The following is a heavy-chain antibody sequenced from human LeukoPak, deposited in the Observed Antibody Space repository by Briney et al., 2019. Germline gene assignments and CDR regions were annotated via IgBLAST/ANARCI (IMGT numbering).Heavy chain of an antibody. CDR1: GFTFNTYA. Sequence: GGSLRLSCAASGFTFNTYAMHWVRQAPGKGLEWVAVISYDGSDEYYADSVKGRFTISRDNSKNTLYLQMNSLRPEDTAVYYCARGFLGNSFDFWGQGTLVTVSS. D-gene: IGHD2-15*01. J-gene: IGHJ4*02. CDR3: ARGFLGNSFDF. CDR2: ISYDGSDE. V-gene: IGHV3-30*04.